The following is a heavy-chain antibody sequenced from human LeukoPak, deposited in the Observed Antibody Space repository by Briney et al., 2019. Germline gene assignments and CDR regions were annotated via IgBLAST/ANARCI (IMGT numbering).Heavy chain of an antibody. CDR2: INHSGTT. Sequence: SETLSLTCVVYGGSFSDYYWTWVRQPPGKGLEWIGEINHSGTTKYNPSLKSRVTISIHTSNNQFSLKLSSVTAADTAVYYCARTSKIVPAARSAYYYYMDVWGKGTTVTVSS. J-gene: IGHJ6*03. V-gene: IGHV4-34*01. D-gene: IGHD2-2*01. CDR3: ARTSKIVPAARSAYYYYMDV. CDR1: GGSFSDYY.